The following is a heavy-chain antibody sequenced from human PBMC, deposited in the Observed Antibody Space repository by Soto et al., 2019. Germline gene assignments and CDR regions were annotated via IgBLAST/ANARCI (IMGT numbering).Heavy chain of an antibody. CDR1: GFTFSSSA. J-gene: IGHJ4*02. Sequence: EVQLLESGGGLVQPGGSLRLSCAASGFTFSSSAMSWVRQAPGKGLEWVSAISGSGGSTYYPDSVKGRFTISRDNSKNTLYLQMNSLRVEDTAVYYCAKGRSYSGYWWGQGTLVTVSS. D-gene: IGHD5-12*01. CDR2: ISGSGGST. V-gene: IGHV3-23*01. CDR3: AKGRSYSGYW.